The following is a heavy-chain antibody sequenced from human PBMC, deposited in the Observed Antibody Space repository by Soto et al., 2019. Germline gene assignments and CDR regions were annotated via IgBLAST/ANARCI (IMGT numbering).Heavy chain of an antibody. CDR3: GGSRRGVTLNYVRPYYGMDV. J-gene: IGHJ6*02. V-gene: IGHV1-2*04. CDR2: INPNSGGT. CDR1: GYTFTGSY. D-gene: IGHD3-16*01. Sequence: ASVKVSCKASGYTFTGSYMHWVRQAPGQGLEWMGWINPNSGGTHYAQKFQGWGTMTRDKTISTAYKELSRVKSDGHAVVYWGGSRRGVTLNYVRPYYGMDVWGQGTTVTVSS.